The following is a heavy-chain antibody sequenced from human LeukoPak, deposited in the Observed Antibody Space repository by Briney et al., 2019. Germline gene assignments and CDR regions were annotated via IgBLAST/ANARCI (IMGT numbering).Heavy chain of an antibody. Sequence: SETLSLTCTVSGGSISSYYWSWIRQPAGKGLEWIGRIYTSGSTNYNPSLKSRVTMSVDTSKNQISLKLSSVTAADSAVYYCVRRVRYFGQNDYWGQGTLVTVSS. CDR1: GGSISSYY. J-gene: IGHJ4*02. V-gene: IGHV4-4*07. CDR3: VRRVRYFGQNDY. CDR2: IYTSGST. D-gene: IGHD3-9*01.